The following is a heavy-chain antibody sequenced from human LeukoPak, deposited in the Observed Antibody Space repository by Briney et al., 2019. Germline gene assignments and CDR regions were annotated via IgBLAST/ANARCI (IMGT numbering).Heavy chain of an antibody. CDR1: GFTFSSYA. Sequence: PRGSLRLSCAASGFTFSSYAMSWVRQAPGKGLEWVSAISGSGGSTYYADSVKGRFTISRDNSKNTLYLQMNSLGAEDTAVYYCAKDRGGIVVVPAAAPLDYWGQGTLVTVSS. J-gene: IGHJ4*02. CDR3: AKDRGGIVVVPAAAPLDY. D-gene: IGHD2-2*01. V-gene: IGHV3-23*01. CDR2: ISGSGGST.